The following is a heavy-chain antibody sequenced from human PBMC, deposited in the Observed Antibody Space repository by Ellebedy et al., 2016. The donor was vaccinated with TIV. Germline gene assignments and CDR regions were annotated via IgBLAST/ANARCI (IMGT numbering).Heavy chain of an antibody. D-gene: IGHD5-12*01. V-gene: IGHV3-74*01. CDR1: GFTFSSPC. Sequence: GGSLRLSXAASGFTFSSPCIHWVRQAPGKGLVCVSRINSDGSSTSYADSVKGRFTISRDNAKNTLYLQMNSLRAEDTAVYYCARPLYSGYDWGYYYYGMDVWGQGTTVTVSS. CDR3: ARPLYSGYDWGYYYYGMDV. J-gene: IGHJ6*02. CDR2: INSDGSST.